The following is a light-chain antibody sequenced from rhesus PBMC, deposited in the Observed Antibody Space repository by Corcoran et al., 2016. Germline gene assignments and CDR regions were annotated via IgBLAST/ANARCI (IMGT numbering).Light chain of an antibody. Sequence: DIVLTQSPASLAVSPGQRATITCRASESVTVVGINLIHWYQQKPGQPPKLLRHESSKKHTGVPSRFSGSGSGTDFTLTITPGEAADGAAYYCLRSTGFPRTFGQGTKVEIK. V-gene: IGKV7-13*01. CDR2: ESS. CDR1: ESVTVVGINL. J-gene: IGKJ1*01. CDR3: LRSTGFPRT.